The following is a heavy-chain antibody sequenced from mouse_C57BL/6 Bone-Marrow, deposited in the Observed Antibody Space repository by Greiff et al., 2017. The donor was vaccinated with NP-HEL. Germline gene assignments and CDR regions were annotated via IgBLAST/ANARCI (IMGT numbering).Heavy chain of an antibody. CDR1: GFSLTSYA. V-gene: IGHV2-9-1*01. CDR3: ARGLLSDYYAMDY. Sequence: VQLQESGPGLVAPSQSLSITCTVSGFSLTSYAISWVRQPPGKGLAWLGVIWTGGGTNYNSALKSRLSISKDNSKSQVFLKMNSLQTDDTARYYCARGLLSDYYAMDYWGQGTSVTVSS. CDR2: IWTGGGT. D-gene: IGHD3-1*01. J-gene: IGHJ4*01.